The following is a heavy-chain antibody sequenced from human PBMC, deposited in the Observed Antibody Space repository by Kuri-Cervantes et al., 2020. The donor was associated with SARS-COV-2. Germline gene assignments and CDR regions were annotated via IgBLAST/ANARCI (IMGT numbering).Heavy chain of an antibody. V-gene: IGHV3-74*01. CDR1: GFTFSNAW. Sequence: GESLKISCAASGFTFSNAWMSWVRQAPGKGLEWVGRINSNGSSTSYADSVKGRFTISRDNAKNTLYLQMNRLRAEDTAVYYCARDGLYGDYSYWGQGTLVTVSS. CDR3: ARDGLYGDYSY. D-gene: IGHD4-17*01. CDR2: INSNGSST. J-gene: IGHJ4*02.